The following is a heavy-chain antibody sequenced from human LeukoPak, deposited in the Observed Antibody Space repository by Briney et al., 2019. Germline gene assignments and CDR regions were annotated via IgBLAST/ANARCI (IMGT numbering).Heavy chain of an antibody. Sequence: GGSLRLSCAASGFIFTNYFMSWVRQAPGKGLEWVASIKHDGSEKYYVDSVRGRFTISRDNTMNSLYLQMSSLRAEDTAVYYCAKGVGPLSYYGVDVWGQGTTVTVSS. CDR3: AKGVGPLSYYGVDV. D-gene: IGHD3-9*01. V-gene: IGHV3-7*01. CDR2: IKHDGSEK. J-gene: IGHJ6*02. CDR1: GFIFTNYF.